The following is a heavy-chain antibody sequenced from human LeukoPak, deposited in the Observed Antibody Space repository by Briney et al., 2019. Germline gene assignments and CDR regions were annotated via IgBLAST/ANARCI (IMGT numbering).Heavy chain of an antibody. CDR1: GFTFSSYG. Sequence: PGRSLRLSCAASGFTFSSYGMHWVRQAPGKGLEWVAVIWYDGSNKYYADSVKGRFTISRDNSKNTLYLQMNSLRVEDTAVYYCARDYLDWYIDLWGRGTLVTVSS. V-gene: IGHV3-33*01. CDR2: IWYDGSNK. J-gene: IGHJ2*01. CDR3: ARDYLDWYIDL.